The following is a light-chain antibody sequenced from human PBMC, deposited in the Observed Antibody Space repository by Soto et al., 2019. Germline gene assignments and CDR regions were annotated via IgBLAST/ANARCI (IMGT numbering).Light chain of an antibody. V-gene: IGKV3-20*01. Sequence: EIVLTQSPGTLSLSPGERATLSCRASQSVSSSYLAWYQQKPGLAPRLLIYGASSRATGIPDRFRGSGSGADFTLTISRLEPEDFAVYYCQHYGGSPPVTFGQGTKLEIK. J-gene: IGKJ2*01. CDR2: GAS. CDR3: QHYGGSPPVT. CDR1: QSVSSSY.